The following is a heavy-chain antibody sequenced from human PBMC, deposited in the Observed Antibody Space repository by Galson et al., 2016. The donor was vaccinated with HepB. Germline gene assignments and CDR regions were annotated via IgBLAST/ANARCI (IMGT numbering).Heavy chain of an antibody. V-gene: IGHV3-30*18. CDR1: GFTFSNYA. J-gene: IGHJ4*02. D-gene: IGHD5-18*01. CDR2: ISNDGRDK. CDR3: AKDSRRAGYSYGSSYFDY. Sequence: SLRLSCAASGFTFSNYAMHWVRQAPGKGLEWVAVISNDGRDKHYADSVKGRFTISRDKSKNTLYLQMSRLRAEDTAVYYCAKDSRRAGYSYGSSYFDYWGQGTLVT.